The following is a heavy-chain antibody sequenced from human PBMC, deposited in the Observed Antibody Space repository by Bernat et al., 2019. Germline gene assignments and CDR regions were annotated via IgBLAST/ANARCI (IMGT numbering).Heavy chain of an antibody. CDR3: AGDSGVGCYDSSGYYSPYWYFDL. D-gene: IGHD3-22*01. CDR2: TIPILGIA. Sequence: QVQLVQSGAEVKKPGSSVKVSCKASGGTFSSYTISWVRQAPGQGLEWMGRTIPILGIANYAQKFQGRVTITADKSTSTGYMELSSLRSEDTAVYYCAGDSGVGCYDSSGYYSPYWYFDLWGRGTLVTVSS. J-gene: IGHJ2*01. V-gene: IGHV1-69*08. CDR1: GGTFSSYT.